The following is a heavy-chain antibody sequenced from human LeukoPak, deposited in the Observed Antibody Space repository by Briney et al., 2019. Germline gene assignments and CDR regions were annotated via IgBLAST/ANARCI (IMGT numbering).Heavy chain of an antibody. J-gene: IGHJ4*02. V-gene: IGHV3-23*01. CDR2: ISGSGGST. CDR3: AKGSIVGATTPFDS. Sequence: PGGSLRLSCAASGFTFSSYSMNWVRQAPGKGLEWVSAISGSGGSTYYADSVKGRFTISRDNSKNTLYLQMNSLRAEDTARYYCAKGSIVGATTPFDSWGQGTLVTVSS. D-gene: IGHD1-26*01. CDR1: GFTFSSYS.